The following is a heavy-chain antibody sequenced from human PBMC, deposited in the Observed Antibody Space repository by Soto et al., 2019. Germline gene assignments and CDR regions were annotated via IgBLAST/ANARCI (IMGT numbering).Heavy chain of an antibody. Sequence: GGSLRLSCPASGSSASSNYMTWFRQAPGKGLECVSFIYSGGSKYYADSVKVRFTISRDSSKNTLYLQMNSLRAEDTAVYFCASRKVAAGLWWDGSFDIWGQGTVVTVSS. D-gene: IGHD6-13*01. CDR1: GSSASSNY. V-gene: IGHV3-53*01. CDR2: IYSGGSK. J-gene: IGHJ3*02. CDR3: ASRKVAAGLWWDGSFDI.